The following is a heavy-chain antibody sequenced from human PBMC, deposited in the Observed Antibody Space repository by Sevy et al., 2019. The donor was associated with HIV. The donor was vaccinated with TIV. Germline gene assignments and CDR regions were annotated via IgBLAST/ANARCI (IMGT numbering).Heavy chain of an antibody. Sequence: GSLRLSCAASGFTVSSNYMTWVRQAPGKGLEWVSVIYSGGNTYYADSVKGRFTISRDNSKNTMYLQMNSLRVEDTAVYYCARDRRGYCSSTSCYPYGMDVWGQGTTVTVSS. CDR1: GFTVSSNY. J-gene: IGHJ6*02. CDR3: ARDRRGYCSSTSCYPYGMDV. CDR2: IYSGGNT. V-gene: IGHV3-53*01. D-gene: IGHD2-2*01.